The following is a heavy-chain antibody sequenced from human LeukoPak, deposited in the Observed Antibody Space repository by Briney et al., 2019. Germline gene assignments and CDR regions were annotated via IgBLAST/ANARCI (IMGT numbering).Heavy chain of an antibody. V-gene: IGHV1-46*01. J-gene: IGHJ6*03. CDR3: ARDNYYYYMDV. Sequence: GASVKVSCKASGYTLISYYIHWVRQAPGQGLEWMGIINPSGGSTSYAQKFQGRVTMTRDTSTNTVYMELSSLRSEDTAVYYCARDNYYYYMDVWGKGTTVTISS. CDR1: GYTLISYY. CDR2: INPSGGST.